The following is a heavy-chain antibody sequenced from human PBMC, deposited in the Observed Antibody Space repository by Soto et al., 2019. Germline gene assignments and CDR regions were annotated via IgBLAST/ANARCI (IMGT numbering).Heavy chain of an antibody. D-gene: IGHD2-8*01. Sequence: PGGSLRLSCAPSGFTFSSYETNWVRQAPGKGLEWVSYISSSSSTIYDADSVKGRFTISRDNAKNSLCRRMNSLRDEDTTVYYWARDRPVSYDALEIWGQGTVVTVSS. J-gene: IGHJ3*02. CDR2: ISSSSSTI. V-gene: IGHV3-48*02. CDR1: GFTFSSYE. CDR3: ARDRPVSYDALEI.